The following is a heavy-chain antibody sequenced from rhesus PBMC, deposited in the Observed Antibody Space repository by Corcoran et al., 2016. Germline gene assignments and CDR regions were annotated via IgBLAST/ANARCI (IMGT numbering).Heavy chain of an antibody. CDR2: ISGSGGST. CDR1: GYSISSGYG. D-gene: IGHD3-16*01. Sequence: QLQLQESGPGLVKPSETLSLTCAVSGYSISSGYGWSWIRQPPGKGLEWIGRISGSGGSTDYNPSLNSRVTISTDTSKNQFSLKLSSVTAADTAVYYCAAPLSGSYYYHYFDYWGQGVLVTVSS. CDR3: AAPLSGSYYYHYFDY. V-gene: IGHV4-173*01. J-gene: IGHJ4*01.